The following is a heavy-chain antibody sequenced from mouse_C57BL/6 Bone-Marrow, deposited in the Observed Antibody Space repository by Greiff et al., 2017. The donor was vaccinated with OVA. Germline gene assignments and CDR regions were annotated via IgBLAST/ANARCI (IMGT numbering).Heavy chain of an antibody. Sequence: VQLQQSGPELVKPGASVKISCKASGYTFTDYDMNWVKQSHGKSLEWIGDINPNNGGTSYNQKFKGKATLTVDKSSSTAYMELRSLTSEDSAVYYCARDGLVAYWGQGTLVTVSA. D-gene: IGHD2-3*01. V-gene: IGHV1-26*01. CDR3: ARDGLVAY. CDR2: INPNNGGT. J-gene: IGHJ3*01. CDR1: GYTFTDYD.